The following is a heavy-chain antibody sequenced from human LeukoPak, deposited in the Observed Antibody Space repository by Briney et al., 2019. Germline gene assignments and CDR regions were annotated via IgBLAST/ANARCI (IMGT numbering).Heavy chain of an antibody. CDR3: ARTGNTYFEF. CDR2: IYYSGST. V-gene: IGHV4-30-4*01. J-gene: IGHJ4*02. CDR1: GGSISSGDYC. D-gene: IGHD4-23*01. Sequence: SETLSLTCTVSGGSISSGDYCWSWIRQPPGKGLEWIGYIYYSGSTYYNPSLKSRVTISVDTSKNQFSLQLNSVTPEDTAVYYCARTGNTYFEFWGQGTLVTVSS.